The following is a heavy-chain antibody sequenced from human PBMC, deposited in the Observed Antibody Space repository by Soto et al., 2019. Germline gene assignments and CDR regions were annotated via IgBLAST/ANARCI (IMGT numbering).Heavy chain of an antibody. CDR1: GFSLSTSGVG. CDR3: ANKGQEDWPLDY. Sequence: QITLKESGPTLLRPTQTLTLTCAFSGFSLSTSGVGVGWIRQPPGNALEWLAVIYWDDSKHYSPSLRSRRTITKGTSKKQVVLTMTNMDPVDIGTYYCANKGQEDWPLDYWGQGTLVTVSS. CDR2: IYWDDSK. D-gene: IGHD3-9*01. J-gene: IGHJ4*02. V-gene: IGHV2-5*02.